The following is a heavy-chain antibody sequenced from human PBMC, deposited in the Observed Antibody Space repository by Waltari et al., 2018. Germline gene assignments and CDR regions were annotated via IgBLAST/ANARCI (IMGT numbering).Heavy chain of an antibody. V-gene: IGHV1-8*02. Sequence: QVQLVQSGAEVKKHGASVKVSCKASGYTLTSYDINWGRQATGHGLEWMGWRNPNSGNTGYAQKFQGRVTMTRNTSISTAYMELSSLRSEDTAVDYCARGRSDCSGGSCYGYWGQGTLVTVSS. CDR2: RNPNSGNT. CDR1: GYTLTSYD. J-gene: IGHJ4*02. CDR3: ARGRSDCSGGSCYGY. D-gene: IGHD2-15*01.